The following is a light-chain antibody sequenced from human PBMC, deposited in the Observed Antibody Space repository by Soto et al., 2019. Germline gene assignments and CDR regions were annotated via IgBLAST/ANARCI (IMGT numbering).Light chain of an antibody. Sequence: EIVLTQSPATLSLSPGERATLSCRASQSVSSYLAWYQQKPGQALRLLIYDASNRATGIPARFSGSGFGTDFPLTISSLEPEVFAVYYCQQYGSSGTFGQGTKVEIK. J-gene: IGKJ1*01. CDR3: QQYGSSGT. CDR1: QSVSSY. CDR2: DAS. V-gene: IGKV3-11*01.